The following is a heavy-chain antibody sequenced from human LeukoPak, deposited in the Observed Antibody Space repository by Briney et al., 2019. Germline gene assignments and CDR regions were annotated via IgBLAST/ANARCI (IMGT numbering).Heavy chain of an antibody. CDR2: INHSGST. CDR3: ARRANTVTIDY. J-gene: IGHJ4*02. D-gene: IGHD4-17*01. V-gene: IGHV4-34*01. Sequence: SETLSLTCAVYGGSFSGYYWSWIRQPPGKGLEWIGEINHSGSTNYNPSLKSRVTISVDTSKNQFSLKLSSVTAADTAVYYCARRANTVTIDYWGQGTLVTVSS. CDR1: GGSFSGYY.